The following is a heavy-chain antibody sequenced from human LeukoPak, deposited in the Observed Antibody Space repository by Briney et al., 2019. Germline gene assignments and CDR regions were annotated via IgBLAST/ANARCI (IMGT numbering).Heavy chain of an antibody. J-gene: IGHJ3*02. CDR1: GFTFSRYS. D-gene: IGHD3-3*01. V-gene: IGHV3-21*01. CDR3: ARSRSGYNDAFDI. Sequence: GGSLRLSCAASGFTFSRYSMNWVRQAPGKGLEWVSSISSSSSYIYYADSVKGRFTISRDNAKNSLYLQMNSLRAEDTAVYYCARSRSGYNDAFDIWGQGTMVTVSS. CDR2: ISSSSSYI.